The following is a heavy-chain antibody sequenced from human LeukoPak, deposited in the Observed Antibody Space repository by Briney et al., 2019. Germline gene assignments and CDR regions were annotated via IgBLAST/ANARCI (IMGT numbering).Heavy chain of an antibody. CDR2: IYTSGST. CDR1: GGSISSYY. J-gene: IGHJ4*02. Sequence: PSETLSLTCTVSGGSISSYYWSWIRQPAGKGLEWIGRIYTSGSTNYNPSLKSRVTMSVDTSKNQFSLNLRSVTAADTAVYYCAREILYDSTGHYLWGQGTLVTVSS. D-gene: IGHD3-22*01. CDR3: AREILYDSTGHYL. V-gene: IGHV4-4*07.